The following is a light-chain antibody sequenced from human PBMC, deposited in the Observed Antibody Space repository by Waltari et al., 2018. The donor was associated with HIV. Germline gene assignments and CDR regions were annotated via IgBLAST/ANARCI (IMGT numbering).Light chain of an antibody. CDR3: SSYAGSNNKV. CDR1: SSDVGGDTY. J-gene: IGLJ3*02. Sequence: QSALTHPPSASGSPGPSVTISCPRTSSDVGGDTYVSWYQQHPGKAPKRMIYAVSKRPSGVPNRFSGSKSGNTASLTVSGLQAEDEADYYCSSYAGSNNKVFGGGTKLTVL. CDR2: AVS. V-gene: IGLV2-8*01.